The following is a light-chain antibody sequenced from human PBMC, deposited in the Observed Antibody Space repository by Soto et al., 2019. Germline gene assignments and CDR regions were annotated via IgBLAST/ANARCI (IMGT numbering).Light chain of an antibody. CDR1: SSNIGAGYD. CDR3: QSYDTSLSGSV. V-gene: IGLV1-40*01. J-gene: IGLJ2*01. CDR2: GNS. Sequence: QSVLTQPPSVSGAPGQRVTISCTGSSSNIGAGYDVHWYQQLPGTAPKLLIYGNSNRPSGVPDRFSGSKSGTSASLAITGLQPEDEADYCCQSYDTSLSGSVFGGGTKLTVL.